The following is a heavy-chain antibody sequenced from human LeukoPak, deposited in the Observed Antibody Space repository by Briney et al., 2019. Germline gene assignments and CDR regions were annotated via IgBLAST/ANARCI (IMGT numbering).Heavy chain of an antibody. CDR1: GYTFTSYG. Sequence: ASVKVSCKASGYTFTSYGISWVRQAPGQGLGWMGWISAYNGDTGYAQRLQGRVTMTTDTSTSTAYMELRNLRSDDTAVYYCARDYVATSTIRDFGYWGQGTLVTVSS. V-gene: IGHV1-18*01. CDR3: ARDYVATSTIRDFGY. CDR2: ISAYNGDT. J-gene: IGHJ4*02. D-gene: IGHD5-24*01.